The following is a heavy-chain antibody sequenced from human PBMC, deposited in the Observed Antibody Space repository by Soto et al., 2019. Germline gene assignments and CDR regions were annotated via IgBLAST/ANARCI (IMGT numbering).Heavy chain of an antibody. J-gene: IGHJ6*03. CDR3: AGTTSLQWYYMDV. V-gene: IGHV6-1*01. D-gene: IGHD1-7*01. CDR1: VDTVSSNTAA. Sequence: SQTLSITSAISVDTVSSNTAAWNWTRQPLKRGLEWLGTIYYRSTRWYTGYADSVTRRITVNPDTAKNQFSLHLNSVTPGDTAVYYFAGTTSLQWYYMDVWDKGTTVTVSS. CDR2: IYYRSTRWYT.